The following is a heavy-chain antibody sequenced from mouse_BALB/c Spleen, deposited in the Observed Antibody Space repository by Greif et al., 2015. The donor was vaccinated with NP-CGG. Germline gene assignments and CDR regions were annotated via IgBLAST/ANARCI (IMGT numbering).Heavy chain of an antibody. Sequence: VKLLESGPELVKPGASVRISCKAPGYTFTSYYIHWVKQRPGQGLEWIGWIYPGNVNTKYNEKFKGKATLTADKSSSTAYMQLSSLTSEDSAVYFCARRAGHDRAMDYWGQGTSVTVSS. CDR1: GYTFTSYY. CDR2: IYPGNVNT. J-gene: IGHJ4*01. D-gene: IGHD6-1*01. V-gene: IGHV1S56*01. CDR3: ARRAGHDRAMDY.